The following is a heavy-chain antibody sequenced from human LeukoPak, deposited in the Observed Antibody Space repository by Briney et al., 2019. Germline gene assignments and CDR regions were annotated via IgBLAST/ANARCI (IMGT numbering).Heavy chain of an antibody. CDR2: INQDGSEK. CDR1: GFTFSSYW. V-gene: IGHV3-7*04. J-gene: IGHJ4*02. CDR3: ARGMSTGEY. Sequence: GGSLRLSCAASGFTFSSYWMSWVRQPPGKGLEWVANINQDGSEKYYVDSVKGRFTISRDNTKNSLYLQMNSLRAEDTAVYYCARGMSTGEYWGQGTLVTVSS. D-gene: IGHD3-16*01.